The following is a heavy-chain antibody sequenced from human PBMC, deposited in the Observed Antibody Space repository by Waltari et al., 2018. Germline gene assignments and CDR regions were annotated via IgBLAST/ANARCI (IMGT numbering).Heavy chain of an antibody. D-gene: IGHD5-12*01. J-gene: IGHJ5*02. V-gene: IGHV1-8*03. CDR3: ARISQRGYSGYERAFDP. CDR1: GHTFPSYD. Sequence: QVQLVQSGAEVKKPGASVKASCKASGHTFPSYDTHWARQATRQGLEWMGWMNPNSGSTGYAQRFQGRVTITRNTSISTAYMELSSLRSEDTAVYYCARISQRGYSGYERAFDPWGQGTLVTVSS. CDR2: MNPNSGST.